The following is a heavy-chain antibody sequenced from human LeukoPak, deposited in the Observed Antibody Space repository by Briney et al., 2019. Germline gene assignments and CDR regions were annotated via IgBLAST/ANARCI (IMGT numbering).Heavy chain of an antibody. CDR2: IGTAGDT. V-gene: IGHV3-13*01. Sequence: GGSLRLSCAASGFTFSSYDMHWVRQATGKGLEWVSAIGTAGDTYYPGSVKGRFTISRENAKNSLYLQMNSLRAGDTAVYYCARKGQKVDAFDSWGQGTMVTVSS. CDR3: ARKGQKVDAFDS. CDR1: GFTFSSYD. J-gene: IGHJ3*02.